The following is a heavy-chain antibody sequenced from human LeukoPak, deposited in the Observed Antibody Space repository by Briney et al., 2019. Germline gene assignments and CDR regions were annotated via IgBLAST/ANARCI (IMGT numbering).Heavy chain of an antibody. CDR2: ISTSSSST. CDR3: ARDRGGAAAY. V-gene: IGHV3-11*05. CDR1: GFTFSDYY. Sequence: GGSLRLSCAASGFTFSDYYMSWIRQAPGKGLEWVSYISTSSSSTNYADPVKGRFTISRDNAKNSLFQQMNSLRAEDTAVYYCARDRGGAAAYWGQGTLVTVSS. J-gene: IGHJ4*02. D-gene: IGHD3-16*01.